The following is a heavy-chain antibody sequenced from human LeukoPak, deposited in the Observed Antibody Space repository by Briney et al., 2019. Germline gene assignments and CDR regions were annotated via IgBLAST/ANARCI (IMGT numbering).Heavy chain of an antibody. J-gene: IGHJ3*02. CDR1: GYTFSDYY. CDR3: ARDREGYYDILTGYYGVGAFDI. Sequence: ASVKVSCKASGYTFSDYYMYWVRQAPGQGLEWMGWINPNSGGTNYAQKFQGRVTMTRDTSISTAYMELSRLRSDDTAVYYCARDREGYYDILTGYYGVGAFDIWGQGTMVTVSS. D-gene: IGHD3-9*01. CDR2: INPNSGGT. V-gene: IGHV1-2*02.